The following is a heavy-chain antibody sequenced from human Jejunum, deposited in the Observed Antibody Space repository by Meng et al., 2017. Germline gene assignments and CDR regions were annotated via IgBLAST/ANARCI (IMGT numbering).Heavy chain of an antibody. Sequence: QGQLVQSGAEVKEPGASVKVSCKASGYTFTNYAMHWVRQAPGQSLEWMGWITAGNGNTKYSQKFQGRVTITRDTSPSTAYMELSSLRFEDAAVYYCARDMPYSSGSFDFWGQGTLVTVSS. V-gene: IGHV1-3*01. CDR2: ITAGNGNT. D-gene: IGHD3-10*01. J-gene: IGHJ4*02. CDR3: ARDMPYSSGSFDF. CDR1: GYTFTNYA.